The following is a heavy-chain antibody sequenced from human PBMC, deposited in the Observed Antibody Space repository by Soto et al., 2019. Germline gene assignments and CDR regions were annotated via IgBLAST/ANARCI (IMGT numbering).Heavy chain of an antibody. D-gene: IGHD2-15*01. CDR2: INSDGSST. CDR1: GFTFSSYW. CDR3: VRTSLVVAAATREDY. J-gene: IGHJ4*02. V-gene: IGHV3-74*01. Sequence: EVQLVESGGGLVQPGESLRLSCAASGFTFSSYWMHWVRQAPGKGLVWVSRINSDGSSTSYAGSVKGRFTISRDNAKNTLYLQMNSLRAEATAVYYCVRTSLVVAAATREDYWGQRTLVTVSS.